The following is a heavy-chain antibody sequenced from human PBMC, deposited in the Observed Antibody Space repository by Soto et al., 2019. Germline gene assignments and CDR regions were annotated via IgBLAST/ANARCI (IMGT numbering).Heavy chain of an antibody. CDR1: GDSISSGDYY. CDR3: ARHLGPYSSSSTVHY. Sequence: TLSLTCTVSGDSISSGDYYWIWIRQPPGKGLEWIGYISYGGSTYYNPSLKSRVIISVDTSKNQFSLKLSSVTAADTAMYYCARHLGPYSSSSTVHYWGQGTLVTVSS. CDR2: ISYGGST. D-gene: IGHD6-6*01. J-gene: IGHJ4*02. V-gene: IGHV4-30-4*01.